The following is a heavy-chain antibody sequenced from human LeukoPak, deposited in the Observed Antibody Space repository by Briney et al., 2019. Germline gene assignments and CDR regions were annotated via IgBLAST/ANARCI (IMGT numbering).Heavy chain of an antibody. CDR3: ARETYLDTGGLDY. Sequence: GRSLRLSCAASGFTFSDYEMNWVRQAPGKGLEWVSYISRSGTTIYYAGSVRGRFTISRDNAKNSLYLQMNSLRVEDTAFYYCARETYLDTGGLDYWGQGSLVTVSS. D-gene: IGHD2-8*02. J-gene: IGHJ4*02. CDR1: GFTFSDYE. V-gene: IGHV3-48*03. CDR2: ISRSGTTI.